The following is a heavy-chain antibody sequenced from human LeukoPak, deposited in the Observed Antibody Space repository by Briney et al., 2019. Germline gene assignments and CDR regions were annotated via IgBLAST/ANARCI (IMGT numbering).Heavy chain of an antibody. J-gene: IGHJ5*02. Sequence: SETLSLTCTVSGGSISSSSYYWGWIRQPPGKGLEWIGSIYYSGSTYYNPSLKSRVTISVDTSKNQFSLKLSSVTAADTAVYYCARRTRYSSNWFDPWGQGTPVTVSS. CDR1: GGSISSSSYY. V-gene: IGHV4-39*01. CDR2: IYYSGST. CDR3: ARRTRYSSNWFDP. D-gene: IGHD5-18*01.